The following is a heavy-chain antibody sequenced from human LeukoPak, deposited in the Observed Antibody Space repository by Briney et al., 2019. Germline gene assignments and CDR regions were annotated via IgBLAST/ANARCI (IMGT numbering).Heavy chain of an antibody. CDR3: ARDGTFRYYYDISSCYFDY. CDR2: INHSGST. V-gene: IGHV4-34*01. D-gene: IGHD3-22*01. CDR1: GGSFSGYY. Sequence: SETLSLTCAVYGGSFSGYYWSWIRQSPGKGLEWIGEINHSGSTNYHPSLKSRVSLSVDTSKNQFSLKLSSVTAADTAVYYCARDGTFRYYYDISSCYFDYWGQGILVTVSS. J-gene: IGHJ4*02.